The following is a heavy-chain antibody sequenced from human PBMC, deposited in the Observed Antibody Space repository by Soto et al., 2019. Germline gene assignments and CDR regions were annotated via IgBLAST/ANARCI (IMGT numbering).Heavy chain of an antibody. J-gene: IGHJ6*04. Sequence: PLDLLPLTCGVSGGSIRSSHWWSWVRQTPGKRVGWIGEIYHSGSTNYNPSLKSRVTISVDKSKNQFSLKLSSVTAADTALYYSHTDPTRSASHGRDYSYYYGMDVWGEGTRVNVST. CDR1: GGSIRSSHW. CDR2: IYHSGST. CDR3: HTDPTRSASHGRDYSYYYGMDV. D-gene: IGHD2-15*01. V-gene: IGHV4-4*02.